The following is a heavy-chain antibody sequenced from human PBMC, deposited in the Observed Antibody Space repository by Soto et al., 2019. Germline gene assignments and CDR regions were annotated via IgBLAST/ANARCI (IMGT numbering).Heavy chain of an antibody. CDR2: INPSGGST. CDR3: ARDRRHLYYDFWSGYYYFDY. CDR1: GYTFTSYY. Sequence: ASVEVSCRASGYTFTSYYMHWVRQAPGQGLEWMGIINPSGGSTSYAQKFQGRVTMTRDTSTSTVYMELSSLRSEDTAVYYCARDRRHLYYDFWSGYYYFDYWGQGTLVTVSS. V-gene: IGHV1-46*01. D-gene: IGHD3-3*01. J-gene: IGHJ4*02.